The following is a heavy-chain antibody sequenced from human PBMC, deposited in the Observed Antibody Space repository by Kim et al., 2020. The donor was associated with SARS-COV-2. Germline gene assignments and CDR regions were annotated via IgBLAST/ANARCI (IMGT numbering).Heavy chain of an antibody. D-gene: IGHD6-13*01. V-gene: IGHV3-49*03. CDR3: ARFSSSFDS. CDR2: IRSKAYGGTT. CDR1: GFTFGDYG. Sequence: GGSLRLSCTASGFTFGDYGVSWFRQAPGKGLEWVGFIRSKAYGGTTEYAASVKGRFTISRDDSKSIAYLQMNSLKTEDTAVYFCARFSSSFDSWGQGTLVTVSS. J-gene: IGHJ4*02.